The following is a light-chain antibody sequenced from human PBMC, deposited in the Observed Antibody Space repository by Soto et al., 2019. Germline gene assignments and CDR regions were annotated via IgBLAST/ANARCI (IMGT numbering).Light chain of an antibody. CDR2: DAS. J-gene: IGKJ5*01. Sequence: EIVMTQSPATLSVSPGERATLSCRASQSVSSNLAWYQQKPVQAPRLLIYDASTRATVIPARFSGSGSGTEFALTVSSLQSEDFAAYYCQQYNTWPPITFGQGTRLEIK. CDR1: QSVSSN. CDR3: QQYNTWPPIT. V-gene: IGKV3-15*01.